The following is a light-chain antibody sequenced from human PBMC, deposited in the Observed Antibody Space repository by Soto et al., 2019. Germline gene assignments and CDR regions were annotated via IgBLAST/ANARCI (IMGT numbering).Light chain of an antibody. CDR1: SSNIGSNT. Sequence: QSVLTQPPSASGTPGQRVTISCSGSSSNIGSNTVNWYQQLPGTAPKLLIYSNDQRPSGVPDRFSGSKSGTSASLAISGLQAEDEADYYCCSYAGSYTFGVFGTGTKV. J-gene: IGLJ1*01. CDR2: SND. V-gene: IGLV1-44*01. CDR3: CSYAGSYTFGV.